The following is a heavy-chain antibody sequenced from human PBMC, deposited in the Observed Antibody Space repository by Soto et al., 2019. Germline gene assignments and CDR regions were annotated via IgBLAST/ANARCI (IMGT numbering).Heavy chain of an antibody. CDR2: INHSGST. J-gene: IGHJ4*02. CDR3: AGILTGYYNRRRDFDY. D-gene: IGHD3-9*01. V-gene: IGHV4-34*01. Sequence: TSETLSLTCAVYGGSFSGYYWSWIRQPPGKGLEWIGEINHSGSTNYNPSLKSRVTISVDTSKNQFSLKLSSVTAADTAVYYCAGILTGYYNRRRDFDYWGQGTPVTVSS. CDR1: GGSFSGYY.